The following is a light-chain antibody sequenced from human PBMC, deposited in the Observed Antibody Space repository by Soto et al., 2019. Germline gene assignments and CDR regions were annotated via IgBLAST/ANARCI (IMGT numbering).Light chain of an antibody. CDR2: NTS. CDR3: LLSYSGTNWV. Sequence: QAVVTQEPSLTVSPGGTVTLTCGSSTGAVTSGHYPYWFQQKPGQAPRTLVYNTSDKHSWAPARFSGSLLGGKAALTLAGAQTDDEADYYCLLSYSGTNWVFGGGTKLTVL. V-gene: IGLV7-46*01. J-gene: IGLJ3*02. CDR1: TGAVTSGHY.